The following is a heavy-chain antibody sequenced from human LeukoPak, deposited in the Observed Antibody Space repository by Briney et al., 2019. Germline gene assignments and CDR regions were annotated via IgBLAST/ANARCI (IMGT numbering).Heavy chain of an antibody. D-gene: IGHD2-21*02. CDR3: ARGKTQVTATLQKLHYFDY. CDR1: GASFSGYY. V-gene: IGHV4-34*01. J-gene: IGHJ4*02. CDR2: INDSGST. Sequence: SETLSLTCAVYGASFSGYYWGWIRQPPGKGLEWIGEINDSGSTNSNPSLKSRVTISVDTSKNEFSLQLTSVTAADTAVYYCARGKTQVTATLQKLHYFDYWGQGTLVTVSS.